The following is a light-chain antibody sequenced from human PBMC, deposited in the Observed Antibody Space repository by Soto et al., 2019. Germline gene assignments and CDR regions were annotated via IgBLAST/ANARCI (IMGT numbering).Light chain of an antibody. Sequence: EIVLTQSPDTLSLSPGERATLSCRASQSIRSERLAWYQQKPGQAPRLVIFDASNRASGMPERFSGSGSETDFTLTINRLEPEDFAVYYCQQYENSPITFGQGTRLEIK. CDR1: QSIRSER. J-gene: IGKJ5*01. V-gene: IGKV3-20*01. CDR3: QQYENSPIT. CDR2: DAS.